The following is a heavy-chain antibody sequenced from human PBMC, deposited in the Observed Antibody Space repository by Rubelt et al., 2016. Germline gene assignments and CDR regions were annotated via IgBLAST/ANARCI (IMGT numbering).Heavy chain of an antibody. J-gene: IGHJ3*02. CDR1: GGSISSSSYY. V-gene: IGHV4-39*01. CDR2: IYYSGST. CDR3: ARVGYYYDSRGAFDI. D-gene: IGHD3-22*01. Sequence: QLQLQESGPGLVKPSETLSLTCTVSGGSISSSSYYWGWIRQPPGKGLEWIGSIYYSGSTYYNPSLKSRVTISVDTSKNQFSLKLSSVTAADTAVYYCARVGYYYDSRGAFDIWGQGTMVTVSS.